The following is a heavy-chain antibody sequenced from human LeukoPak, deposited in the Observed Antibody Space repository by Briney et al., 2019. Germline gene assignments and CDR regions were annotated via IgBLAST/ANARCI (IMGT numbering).Heavy chain of an antibody. Sequence: GGSLRLSCAASGFTLSSYTMNWVRQAPGKGLEWVSSITSSSSYIYYADSVKGRFTISRDNAKKSLYLQMNSLRAEDTAIYYCARDPRTVQIWGQGTLVTVSS. J-gene: IGHJ4*02. CDR2: ITSSSSYI. CDR1: GFTLSSYT. CDR3: ARDPRTVQI. V-gene: IGHV3-21*01. D-gene: IGHD1-1*01.